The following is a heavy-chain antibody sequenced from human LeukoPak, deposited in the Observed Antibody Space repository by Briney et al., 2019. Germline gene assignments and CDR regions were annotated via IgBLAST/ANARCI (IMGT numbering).Heavy chain of an antibody. Sequence: GGSLRLSCAASGFTFSTYAMHWVRQAPGKGLEWVGGISREGNDKYYADSVKDRFTISKDNSKSTLYVQMNSLRAEDTAVYYCARSGYGSSLDYWGQGTLVTVSS. D-gene: IGHD3-22*01. CDR1: GFTFSTYA. J-gene: IGHJ4*02. CDR3: ARSGYGSSLDY. CDR2: ISREGNDK. V-gene: IGHV3-30*04.